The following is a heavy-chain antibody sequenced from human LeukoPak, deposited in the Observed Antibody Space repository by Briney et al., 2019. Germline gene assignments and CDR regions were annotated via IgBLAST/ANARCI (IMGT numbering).Heavy chain of an antibody. J-gene: IGHJ4*02. D-gene: IGHD3-10*01. V-gene: IGHV1-8*03. CDR3: ARAVVRGVMVFGY. Sequence: ASVKVSCKASGYTFTSYDINWVRQATGQGLERMGWMNPNSGNTGYAQKCQGRVTITRNTSISTAYMELSSLRSEDTAVYYCARAVVRGVMVFGYWGQGTLVTVSS. CDR2: MNPNSGNT. CDR1: GYTFTSYD.